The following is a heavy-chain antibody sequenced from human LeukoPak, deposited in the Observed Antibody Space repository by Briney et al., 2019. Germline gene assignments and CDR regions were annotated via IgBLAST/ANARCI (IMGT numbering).Heavy chain of an antibody. CDR3: ARGSSIAARLGYWFDP. Sequence: SETLSLTCTVSGGSISSSSYYWGWIRQPPGKGLEWIGNIYYSGSTYYNPALKSRVTISEDTSKNQFSLKLSSVTAADTAVYYCARGSSIAARLGYWFDPWGQGTLVTVSS. J-gene: IGHJ5*02. V-gene: IGHV4-39*01. CDR2: IYYSGST. CDR1: GGSISSSSYY. D-gene: IGHD6-6*01.